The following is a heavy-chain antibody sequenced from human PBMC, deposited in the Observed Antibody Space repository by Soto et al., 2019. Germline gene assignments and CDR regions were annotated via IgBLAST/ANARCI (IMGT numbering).Heavy chain of an antibody. D-gene: IGHD3-10*01. CDR1: GGTFSSYA. V-gene: IGHV1-69*01. J-gene: IGHJ5*01. CDR3: ARCMSRGLSQYNWLDS. Sequence: QVQLVQSGAEVKKPGSSVKVSCKAPGGTFSSYAITWVRQAPGQGLEWVGGVIPVFGTINYAQKFQGRATITADGSTTTAYMELTSLRSDDTDVYYCARCMSRGLSQYNWLDSWGQGTLVTVSS. CDR2: VIPVFGTI.